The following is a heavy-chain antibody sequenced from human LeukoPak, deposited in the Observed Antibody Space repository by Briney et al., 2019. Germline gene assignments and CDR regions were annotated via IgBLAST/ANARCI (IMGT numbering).Heavy chain of an antibody. V-gene: IGHV4-59*12. Sequence: SETLSLTCTVSGGSISSSYWSWIRQPPGKGLEWIGYIYYSGSTNYNPSFKSRVAISVDTSKNQFSLKLSSVTAADTAVYYCARDLGAVGSGSPFEVGYWGQGSLVTVSS. J-gene: IGHJ4*02. CDR2: IYYSGST. D-gene: IGHD3-10*01. CDR1: GGSISSSY. CDR3: ARDLGAVGSGSPFEVGY.